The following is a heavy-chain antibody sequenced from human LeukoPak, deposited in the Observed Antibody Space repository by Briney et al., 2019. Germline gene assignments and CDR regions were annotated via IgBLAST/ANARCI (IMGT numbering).Heavy chain of an antibody. V-gene: IGHV3-7*01. Sequence: GGSLRLSCAASGFTFSSYWMSWVRQAPGKGLEWVANIKQDGSEKYYVDSVKGRFTISRDNAKNSLYLQMNSLRAEDTAVYYCARAPGSFPYYFDYWGQGTLVTVSS. CDR3: ARAPGSFPYYFDY. CDR1: GFTFSSYW. D-gene: IGHD1-26*01. CDR2: IKQDGSEK. J-gene: IGHJ4*02.